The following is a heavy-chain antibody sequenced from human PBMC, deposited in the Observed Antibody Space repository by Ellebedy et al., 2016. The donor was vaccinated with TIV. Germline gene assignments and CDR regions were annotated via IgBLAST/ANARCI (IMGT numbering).Heavy chain of an antibody. V-gene: IGHV4-34*01. J-gene: IGHJ4*02. D-gene: IGHD3-10*01. Sequence: SETLSLXCAVYGGSFSGYYWSWIRQPPGKGLEWIGEINHSGSTNYNPSLKSRVTISVDTSKNQFSLKLSSVTAADTAVYYCARVGSSGSHFDYWGQGTLVTVSS. CDR2: INHSGST. CDR1: GGSFSGYY. CDR3: ARVGSSGSHFDY.